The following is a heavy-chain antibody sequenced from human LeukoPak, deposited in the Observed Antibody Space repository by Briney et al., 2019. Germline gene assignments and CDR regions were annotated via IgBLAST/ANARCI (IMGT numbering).Heavy chain of an antibody. D-gene: IGHD3-9*01. CDR1: GFTFSSYW. J-gene: IGHJ6*02. Sequence: GGSLRLSCVASGFTFSSYWMHWVRQDPRKGLVWASRISGDGRNINYADSMRGRFTISRDNAKNTLYLQMNTLRVEDTAVYYCTRDLMDYDVSTGLHHYYMDVWGQGTTVTVSS. V-gene: IGHV3-74*01. CDR3: TRDLMDYDVSTGLHHYYMDV. CDR2: ISGDGRNI.